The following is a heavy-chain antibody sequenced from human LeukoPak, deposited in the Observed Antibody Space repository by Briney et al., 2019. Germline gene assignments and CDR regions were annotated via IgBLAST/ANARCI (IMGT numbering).Heavy chain of an antibody. D-gene: IGHD2-2*01. CDR1: GFTYSSYW. V-gene: IGHV3-7*01. J-gene: IGHJ4*02. Sequence: GGSVRLSCAACGFTYSSYWMSWVRQAPAKGLEGVANIKQDGSEKYYVDSVKGRFTISRDNAKNSLYLQMNSLRAEDTAVYYCARGQYRYCSSTSCYGGYFDYWGQGTLVTVSS. CDR3: ARGQYRYCSSTSCYGGYFDY. CDR2: IKQDGSEK.